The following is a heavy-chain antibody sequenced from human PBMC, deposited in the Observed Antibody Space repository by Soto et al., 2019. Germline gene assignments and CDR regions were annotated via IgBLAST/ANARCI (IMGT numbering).Heavy chain of an antibody. CDR1: GFTFSNNG. Sequence: QVQLVESGGGVVQPGRSLRLSCVASGFTFSNNGIHWVRQAPGKGLEWVAVISSDGSKKYYADSVKGRFTISRDNSKNTLYLQMNSLRAENTAVYYCAMDLYGSSSRFDYWGQRTLVTVSS. D-gene: IGHD2-15*01. CDR2: ISSDGSKK. CDR3: AMDLYGSSSRFDY. V-gene: IGHV3-30*03. J-gene: IGHJ4*02.